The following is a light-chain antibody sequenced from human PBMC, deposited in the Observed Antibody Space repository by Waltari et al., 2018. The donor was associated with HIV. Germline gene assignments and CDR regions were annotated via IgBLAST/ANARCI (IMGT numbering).Light chain of an antibody. Sequence: EIVLTQSPATLSLSPGERATLSSRASQSASSYLTWYQPKPGQAPRLLIYDASNRATGIPARFSGSGSGTDFILTISSLEPEDFAVYYCQQRSNWPLTFGQGTKLEIK. J-gene: IGKJ2*01. CDR2: DAS. CDR1: QSASSY. CDR3: QQRSNWPLT. V-gene: IGKV3-11*01.